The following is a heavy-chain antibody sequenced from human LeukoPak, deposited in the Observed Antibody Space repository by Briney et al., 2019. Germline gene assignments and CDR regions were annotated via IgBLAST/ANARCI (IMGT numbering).Heavy chain of an antibody. Sequence: SETLSLTCTVSGGSISSGGYYWSWIRQHPGKGLEWIGYIYYSGSTYYNPSLKSRVTISVDTSKNQFSLKLSSVTAADTAVYYCARGWHYDTTYGMDVWGQGTTVTVSS. D-gene: IGHD3-9*01. V-gene: IGHV4-31*03. CDR1: GGSISSGGYY. CDR3: ARGWHYDTTYGMDV. CDR2: IYYSGST. J-gene: IGHJ6*02.